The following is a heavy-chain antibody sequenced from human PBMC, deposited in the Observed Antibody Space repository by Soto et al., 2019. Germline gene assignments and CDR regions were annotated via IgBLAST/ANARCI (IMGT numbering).Heavy chain of an antibody. V-gene: IGHV3-23*01. Sequence: GGSLRLSCAASGFTFNSYAMTWVRQGPGKGLEWVSGISVNGGSTQYAGSVKGRFTISRDNSKNTLSLQMNSLRAEDTAVYYCAKSLSTGTGDAFDIWGQGTMVTVSS. J-gene: IGHJ3*02. D-gene: IGHD1-1*01. CDR1: GFTFNSYA. CDR3: AKSLSTGTGDAFDI. CDR2: ISVNGGST.